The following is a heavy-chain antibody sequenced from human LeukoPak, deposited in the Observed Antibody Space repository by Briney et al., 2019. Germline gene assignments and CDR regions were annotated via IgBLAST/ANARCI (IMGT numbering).Heavy chain of an antibody. Sequence: GGSLRLSCAASGFTFSNYAMSWARQAPGKGLEWVSAISGSGGSTYYADSVKGRFTISRDNSKNSLYLQMNSLRAEDTAVYYCARVGSWLDYWGQGTLVTVSS. D-gene: IGHD6-13*01. J-gene: IGHJ4*02. CDR1: GFTFSNYA. V-gene: IGHV3-23*01. CDR2: ISGSGGST. CDR3: ARVGSWLDY.